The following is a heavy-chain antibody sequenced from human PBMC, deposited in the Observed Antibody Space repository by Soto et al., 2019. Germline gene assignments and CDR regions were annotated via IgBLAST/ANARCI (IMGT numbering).Heavy chain of an antibody. CDR3: ARDSWDGDDYSNYGFDY. CDR2: ISSSSSYI. D-gene: IGHD4-4*01. Sequence: GGSLRLSCAASGFTFSSYSMNWVRQAPGKGLEWVSSISSSSSYIYYADSVKGRFTISRDNAKNSLYLQMNSLRAEDTAVYYCARDSWDGDDYSNYGFDYWGQGTLVTVSS. V-gene: IGHV3-21*01. CDR1: GFTFSSYS. J-gene: IGHJ4*02.